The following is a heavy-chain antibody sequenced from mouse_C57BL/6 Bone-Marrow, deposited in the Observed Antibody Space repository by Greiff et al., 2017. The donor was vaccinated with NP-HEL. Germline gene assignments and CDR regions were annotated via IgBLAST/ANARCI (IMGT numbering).Heavy chain of an antibody. CDR2: ISSGSSTI. V-gene: IGHV5-17*01. CDR1: GFTFSDYG. J-gene: IGHJ3*01. Sequence: DVELVESGGGLVKPGGSLKLSCAASGFTFSDYGMHWVRQAPEKGLEWVAYISSGSSTIYYADTVKGRFTISRDNAKNTLFLQMTSLRSEDTAMYYCARPGGYYIWFAYWGQGTLVTVSA. D-gene: IGHD2-3*01. CDR3: ARPGGYYIWFAY.